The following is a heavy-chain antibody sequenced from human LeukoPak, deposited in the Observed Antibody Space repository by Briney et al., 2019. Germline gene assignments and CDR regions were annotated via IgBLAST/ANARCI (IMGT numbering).Heavy chain of an antibody. CDR1: GHTFTGYH. CDR2: IHPDSGGT. CDR3: AGGNCGGDCYSYYYYGMDV. V-gene: IGHV1-2*02. Sequence: ASVKVSCKASGHTFTGYHMHWVRQAPGQGLEWMGWIHPDSGGTNYAPNFQGRVTMTRDTSISTAYMELSSLRSEDTAVYYCAGGNCGGDCYSYYYYGMDVWGQGTTVTVSS. D-gene: IGHD2-21*02. J-gene: IGHJ6*02.